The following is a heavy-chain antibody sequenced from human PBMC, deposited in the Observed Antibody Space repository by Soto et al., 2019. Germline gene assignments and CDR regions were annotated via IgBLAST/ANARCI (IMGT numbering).Heavy chain of an antibody. CDR2: INHSGST. CDR1: GGSFSGYY. D-gene: IGHD6-19*01. V-gene: IGHV4-34*01. CDR3: ARPTRQWLGRRYYYGMDV. J-gene: IGHJ6*02. Sequence: QVQLQQWGAGLLKPSETLSLTCAVYGGSFSGYYWSWIRQPPGKGLEWIGEINHSGSTNYNPSLTSRVTISVDTSKNQFSLKLSSVTAADTAVYYCARPTRQWLGRRYYYGMDVWGQGTTVTVSS.